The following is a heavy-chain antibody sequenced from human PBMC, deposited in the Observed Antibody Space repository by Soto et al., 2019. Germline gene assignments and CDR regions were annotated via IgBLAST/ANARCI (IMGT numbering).Heavy chain of an antibody. Sequence: QVQLVQSGAEVKKPGASVKVSCKASGYTFTSYDINWVRQATGQGLEWMGWMNPNSGNTGYAQKFQGRVTMTRNTSISTAYMELSRLRSEDTAVYYCARAVHYYYDSSGYYYGVFYFDYWGQGTLVTVS. CDR2: MNPNSGNT. V-gene: IGHV1-8*01. J-gene: IGHJ4*02. CDR3: ARAVHYYYDSSGYYYGVFYFDY. D-gene: IGHD3-22*01. CDR1: GYTFTSYD.